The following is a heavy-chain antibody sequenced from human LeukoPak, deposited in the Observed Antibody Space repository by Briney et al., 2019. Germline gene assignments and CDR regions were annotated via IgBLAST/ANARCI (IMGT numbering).Heavy chain of an antibody. Sequence: PSETLSLTCTVSGDSVSSFYWSWLRQPPGKGLEWIGYIYYSGTTNYNPSLKSRVTISVDTTKSQFSLKLSSVTAADTAVYYCARGVVIAPQTFDYWGQGILVTVSS. J-gene: IGHJ4*02. D-gene: IGHD2-21*01. CDR2: IYYSGTT. CDR1: GDSVSSFY. V-gene: IGHV4-59*02. CDR3: ARGVVIAPQTFDY.